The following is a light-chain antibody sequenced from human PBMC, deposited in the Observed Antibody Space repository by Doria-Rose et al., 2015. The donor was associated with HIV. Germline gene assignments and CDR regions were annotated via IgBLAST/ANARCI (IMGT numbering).Light chain of an antibody. J-gene: IGLJ2*01. CDR1: SSDVGDNNY. CDR3: SSYGGSNTHVV. CDR2: EVS. V-gene: IGLV2-8*01. Sequence: SPGQSVTISCTGTSSDVGDNNYVSWYQQHPGKAPKLIINEVSKRPSGVPDRFSGSKSGNTASLTVSGLQAEDEADYYCSSYGGSNTHVVFGGGTKLTVL.